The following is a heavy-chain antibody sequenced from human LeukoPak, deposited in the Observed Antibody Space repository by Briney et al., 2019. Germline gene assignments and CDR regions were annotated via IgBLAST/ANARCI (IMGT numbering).Heavy chain of an antibody. CDR1: GYSISSGYY. J-gene: IGHJ4*02. Sequence: SETLSLTCAVSGYSISSGYYWGWIRPPPGKGLEWIGSIYHSGSTYYNPSLKSRVTISVDTSKNQFSLKLCSVTAADTAVYYCARCERAAQPPFDYWGQGTLVTVSS. V-gene: IGHV4-38-2*01. CDR3: ARCERAAQPPFDY. CDR2: IYHSGST. D-gene: IGHD6-13*01.